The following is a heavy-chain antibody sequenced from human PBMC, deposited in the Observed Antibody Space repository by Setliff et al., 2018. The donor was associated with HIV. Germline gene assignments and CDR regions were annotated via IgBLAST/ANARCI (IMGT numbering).Heavy chain of an antibody. CDR1: GGTFSSYA. Sequence: ASVKVSCKASGGTFSSYAISWVRQAPGQGLEWMGGIIPIFGTANYAQKFQGRVTITADESTSTAYMELSCLRSEDTAVYYCARESFWSGYSPGGFDYWGQGTLVTVSS. CDR3: ARESFWSGYSPGGFDY. V-gene: IGHV1-69*13. J-gene: IGHJ4*02. CDR2: IIPIFGTA. D-gene: IGHD3-3*01.